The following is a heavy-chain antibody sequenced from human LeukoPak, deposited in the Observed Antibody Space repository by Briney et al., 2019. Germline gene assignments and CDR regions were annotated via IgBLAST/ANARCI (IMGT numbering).Heavy chain of an antibody. V-gene: IGHV3-21*01. Sequence: GGSLRLSCAASGFTFSSYSMTWVRQAPGKGLEWVSSISSSSSYIYYADSVKGRFTISRDNAKNSLYLQMNSLRAEDTAVYYCASGGSGWYLNAFDIWGQGTMVTVSS. J-gene: IGHJ3*02. CDR2: ISSSSSYI. CDR3: ASGGSGWYLNAFDI. CDR1: GFTFSSYS. D-gene: IGHD6-19*01.